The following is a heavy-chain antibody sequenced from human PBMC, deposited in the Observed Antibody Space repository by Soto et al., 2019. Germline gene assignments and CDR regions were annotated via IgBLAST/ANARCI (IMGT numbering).Heavy chain of an antibody. V-gene: IGHV3-30*18. CDR1: GFTFSYYG. CDR2: ISYDGSSK. D-gene: IGHD2-15*01. CDR3: AKSAPGYCTGDSCYPDC. J-gene: IGHJ4*02. Sequence: QVQLVDSGGGVVQPGRSLRLSCAASGFTFSYYGMHWVRQAPGKGLEWVAVISYDGSSKYYADSVKGRFTISRDNSKNTLYLQLNSLRPEDTSVYFCAKSAPGYCTGDSCYPDCWGQGTLVTVSS.